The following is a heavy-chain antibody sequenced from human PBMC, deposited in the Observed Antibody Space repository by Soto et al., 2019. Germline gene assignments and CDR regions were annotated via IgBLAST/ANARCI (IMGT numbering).Heavy chain of an antibody. D-gene: IGHD3-10*01. CDR3: ARDGSGSGSYYNVGLSESWFDP. CDR1: GGSFSGYY. Sequence: SETLSLTCAVYGGSFSGYYWSWIRQPPGKGLEWIGEINHSGSTNHNPSLKSRVTISVDTSKNQFSLKLSSVTAADTAVYYCARDGSGSGSYYNVGLSESWFDPWGQGXLVTVSS. V-gene: IGHV4-34*01. CDR2: INHSGST. J-gene: IGHJ5*02.